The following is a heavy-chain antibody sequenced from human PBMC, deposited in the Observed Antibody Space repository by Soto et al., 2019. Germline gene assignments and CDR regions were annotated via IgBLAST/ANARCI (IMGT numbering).Heavy chain of an antibody. CDR1: GGSISSGGYY. CDR2: IYYSGST. J-gene: IGHJ4*02. CDR3: ARDRETTSYGTFDY. V-gene: IGHV4-31*03. D-gene: IGHD5-18*01. Sequence: SETLALTCTVSGGSISSGGYYWSWIRQHPGKGLEWIGYIYYSGSTYYNPSRESRVAISVDTSKNQFSLKLSSVTAADTPVYYCARDRETTSYGTFDYCRQGTLVTVSS.